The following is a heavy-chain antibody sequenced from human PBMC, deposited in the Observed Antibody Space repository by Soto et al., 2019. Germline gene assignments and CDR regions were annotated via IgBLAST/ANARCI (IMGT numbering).Heavy chain of an antibody. CDR3: VMVDNYVTPTPQDV. CDR2: ISPYTGNT. Sequence: QVQLVQSGDEVKKPGASVKVSCTASGYIFVNYGIAWVRQAPGQGLEWMGWISPYTGNTHSATKVQGRLTMTTDTSTSTAYMDPGSLTSDDTAVYYCVMVDNYVTPTPQDVWGQGTTVTVSS. CDR1: GYIFVNYG. J-gene: IGHJ6*02. D-gene: IGHD3-16*01. V-gene: IGHV1-18*01.